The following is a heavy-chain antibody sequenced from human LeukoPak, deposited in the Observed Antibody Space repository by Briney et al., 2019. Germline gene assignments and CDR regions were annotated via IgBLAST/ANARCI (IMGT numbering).Heavy chain of an antibody. CDR1: GFTFSTFW. J-gene: IGHJ4*02. CDR3: ARAFSVDY. D-gene: IGHD1-26*01. CDR2: IKYDGSDK. V-gene: IGHV3-7*04. Sequence: GGSLRLSCAASGFTFSTFWMSWVRQAPGKGLEWVANIKYDGSDKYYVDSVKGRFTISRDNAKNPLYLQMDSLRVEDTAVYYCARAFSVDYWGQGTLVTVSS.